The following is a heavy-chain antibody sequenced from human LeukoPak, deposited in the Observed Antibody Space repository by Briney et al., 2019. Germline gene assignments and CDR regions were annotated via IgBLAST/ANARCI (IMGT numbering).Heavy chain of an antibody. D-gene: IGHD6-6*01. CDR3: ARYLDEYSTTNAFDI. CDR2: IIPIFGTA. V-gene: IGHV1-69*05. Sequence: SVKVSCKASGYTFTSYGISWVRQAPGQGLEWMGGIIPIFGTANYAQKFQGRVTITTDESTSTAYMELSSLRSEDTAVYYCARYLDEYSTTNAFDIWGQGTMVTVSS. J-gene: IGHJ3*02. CDR1: GYTFTSYG.